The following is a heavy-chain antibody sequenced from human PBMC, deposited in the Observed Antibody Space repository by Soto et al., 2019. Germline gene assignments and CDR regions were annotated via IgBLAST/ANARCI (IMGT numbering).Heavy chain of an antibody. CDR1: GFTFSSYS. D-gene: IGHD6-19*01. J-gene: IGHJ5*02. Sequence: EVQLVESGGGLVKPGGSLRLSCAASGFTFSSYSMNWVRQAPGKGLEWVSSISSSSSYIYYADSVKGRFTISRDNAKNSLYLQMNSLRAEDTAVYYCARVGSSGWYRWFDPWGQGTLVTVSS. CDR3: ARVGSSGWYRWFDP. V-gene: IGHV3-21*01. CDR2: ISSSSSYI.